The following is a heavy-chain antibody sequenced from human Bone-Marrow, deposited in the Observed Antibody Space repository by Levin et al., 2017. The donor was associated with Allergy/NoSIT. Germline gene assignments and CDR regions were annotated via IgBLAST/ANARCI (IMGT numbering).Heavy chain of an antibody. D-gene: IGHD2-15*01. CDR1: GFTFTSSA. Sequence: SVKVSCKASGFTFTSSAMQWVRQARGQRLEWIGWIVVGSGNTNYAQKFQERVTITRDMSTSTAYMELSSLRSEDTAVYYCAADRPEFFDCSGGSCYSDHYYYYGMDVWGQGTTVTVSS. CDR2: IVVGSGNT. V-gene: IGHV1-58*02. J-gene: IGHJ6*02. CDR3: AADRPEFFDCSGGSCYSDHYYYYGMDV.